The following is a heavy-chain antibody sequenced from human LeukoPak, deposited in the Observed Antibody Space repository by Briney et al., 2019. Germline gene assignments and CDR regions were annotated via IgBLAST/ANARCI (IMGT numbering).Heavy chain of an antibody. V-gene: IGHV3-23*01. CDR2: ISYRDATT. CDR1: GFTFNNYA. J-gene: IGHJ4*02. CDR3: AKAGGQFLLRGKAFDS. D-gene: IGHD3-16*01. Sequence: PGGSLRLSCAASGFTFNNYAMSWVRQAPGKGLEWVSVISYRDATTYYADSVTGRFTISRDNSKNTLYLQMNSLRAEDTAVYYCAKAGGQFLLRGKAFDSWGQGTLVTVSS.